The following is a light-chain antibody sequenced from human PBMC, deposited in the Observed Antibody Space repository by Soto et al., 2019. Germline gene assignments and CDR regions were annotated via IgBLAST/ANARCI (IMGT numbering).Light chain of an antibody. Sequence: EIVLTQSPGTLSLSPGERATLSCRASQSLSSSQLAWYQQKPGQAPRLLIHDASSRATGISDRFTGSGSGTDFTLTITTLEPEDFSVYYCQQYGSSPRTFGLGNKVEI. CDR2: DAS. CDR1: QSLSSSQ. V-gene: IGKV3-20*01. CDR3: QQYGSSPRT. J-gene: IGKJ1*01.